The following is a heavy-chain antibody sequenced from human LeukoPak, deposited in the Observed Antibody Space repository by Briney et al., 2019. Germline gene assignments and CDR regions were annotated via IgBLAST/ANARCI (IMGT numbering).Heavy chain of an antibody. D-gene: IGHD5-12*01. CDR1: GYTFTNYY. V-gene: IGHV1-2*02. Sequence: ASVTVSFKASGYTFTNYYMHWVRQAPGQGLEWMGWINPNSGATNFAQTFQGRVTMTRDTSISTAYMELSSLRSEDTAVFYCARAGTISGYDGGAFDIWGQGTMVTVSS. J-gene: IGHJ3*02. CDR3: ARAGTISGYDGGAFDI. CDR2: INPNSGAT.